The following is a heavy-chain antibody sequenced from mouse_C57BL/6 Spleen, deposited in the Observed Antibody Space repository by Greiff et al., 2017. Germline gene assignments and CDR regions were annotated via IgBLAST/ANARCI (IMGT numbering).Heavy chain of an antibody. V-gene: IGHV1-26*01. D-gene: IGHD2-12*01. Sequence: EVQLQQSGPELVKPGASVKISCKASGYTFTDYYMNWVKQSHGKSLEWIGDINPNNGGTSYNQKFKGKATLTVDKSSSTAYMELRSLTSEDSAVYYCARGGLRGYWGQGTTLTVSS. CDR2: INPNNGGT. CDR1: GYTFTDYY. CDR3: ARGGLRGY. J-gene: IGHJ2*01.